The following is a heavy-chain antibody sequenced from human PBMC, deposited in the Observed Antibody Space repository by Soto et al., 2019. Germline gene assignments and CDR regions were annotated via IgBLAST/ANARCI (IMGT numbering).Heavy chain of an antibody. CDR3: ATHAGREGNSFHY. D-gene: IGHD4-4*01. V-gene: IGHV1-69*13. J-gene: IGHJ4*02. CDR1: GVTFSRQD. Sequence: ASVKVSCKASGVTFSRQDMRWVRQAPGQGLEWMGGIIPIFGTPQYAEKFQDRVTITADESTSTAYMELSSLTSEDTAVYYCATHAGREGNSFHYWGQGTLVTVSS. CDR2: IIPIFGTP.